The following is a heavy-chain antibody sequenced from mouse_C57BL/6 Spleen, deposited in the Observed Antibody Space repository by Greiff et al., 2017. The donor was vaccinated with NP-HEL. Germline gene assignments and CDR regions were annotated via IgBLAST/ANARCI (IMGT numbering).Heavy chain of an antibody. D-gene: IGHD2-1*01. CDR1: GFTFSDYG. Sequence: EVKVVESGGGLVQPGGSLKLSCAASGFTFSDYGMAWVRQAPRKGPEWVAFISNLAYSIYYADTATGRFTISRENAKNTLYLEMSSLRSEDTAMYYCARRGLNYGNLGAYAMDYWGQGTSVTVSS. V-gene: IGHV5-15*04. CDR3: ARRGLNYGNLGAYAMDY. CDR2: ISNLAYSI. J-gene: IGHJ4*01.